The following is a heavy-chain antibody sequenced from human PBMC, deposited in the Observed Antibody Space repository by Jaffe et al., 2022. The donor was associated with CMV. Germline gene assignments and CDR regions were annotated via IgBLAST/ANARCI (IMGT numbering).Heavy chain of an antibody. V-gene: IGHV4-34*01. CDR3: ARGGYFDHWLDY. CDR1: GGSFSGYY. CDR2: INHSGST. D-gene: IGHD3-22*01. J-gene: IGHJ4*02. Sequence: QVQLQQWGAGLLKPSETLSLTCAVYGGSFSGYYWSWIRQPPGKGLEWIGEINHSGSTNYNPSLKSRVTISVDTSKNQFSLKLSSVTAADTAVYYCARGGYFDHWLDYWGQGTLVTVSS.